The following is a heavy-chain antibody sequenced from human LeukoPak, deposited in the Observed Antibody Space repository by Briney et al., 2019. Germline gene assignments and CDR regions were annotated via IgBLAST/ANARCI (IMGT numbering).Heavy chain of an antibody. CDR3: ARSSYSSSSSV. J-gene: IGHJ3*01. V-gene: IGHV3-7*03. CDR1: GFTFSGFW. CDR2: INSDGSEG. Sequence: GGSLRLSCAVSGFTFSGFWMSWSRQAPGKGLEWVASINSDGSEGYYADVVKGRFIISRDNAKNSLYLQINSLRAEDTAVYYCARSSYSSSSSVWGQGTMVTVSS. D-gene: IGHD6-6*01.